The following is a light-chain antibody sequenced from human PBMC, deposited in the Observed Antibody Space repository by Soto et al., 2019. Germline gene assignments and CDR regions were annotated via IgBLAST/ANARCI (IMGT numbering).Light chain of an antibody. V-gene: IGLV2-14*01. Sequence: QSALTQPASVSGSPGQSITMSCTGTSSDVGGYNYISWYQQHPGKAPKLMIYEVSNRPSGVSNRFSGSKSGNTASLTISGLQAEDEGEYYCSSFTTTSALVFGGGTKL. CDR3: SSFTTTSALV. CDR2: EVS. CDR1: SSDVGGYNY. J-gene: IGLJ2*01.